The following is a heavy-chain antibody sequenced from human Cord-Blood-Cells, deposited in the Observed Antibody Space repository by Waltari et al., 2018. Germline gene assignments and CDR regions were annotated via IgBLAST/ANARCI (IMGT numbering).Heavy chain of an antibody. V-gene: IGHV1-69*01. CDR3: ARSPQYQLLYWYFDL. J-gene: IGHJ2*01. CDR2: IIPIFGTA. CDR1: GGTFSSYA. D-gene: IGHD2-2*01. Sequence: QVQLVQSGAEVKKPGSSVKVSCKASGGTFSSYAITWARQAPGQGLEWMGGIIPIFGTANDAQKFQGRVTITADESTSTAYMELSSLRSEDTAVYYCARSPQYQLLYWYFDLWGRGTLVTVSS.